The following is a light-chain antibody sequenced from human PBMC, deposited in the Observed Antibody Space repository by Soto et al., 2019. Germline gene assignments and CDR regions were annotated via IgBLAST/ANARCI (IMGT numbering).Light chain of an antibody. CDR3: AVWDNILNGVV. CDR2: TNS. V-gene: IGLV1-44*01. Sequence: QAVVTQPPSASGTPGQTVIISCSGSDSNIGSNTVHWHQQLPGTAPKVLIYTNSQRPSGVPDRFSGSKSDTSASLAIIGLQSEDEAHYYCAVWDNILNGVVFGGGTKLTVL. J-gene: IGLJ2*01. CDR1: DSNIGSNT.